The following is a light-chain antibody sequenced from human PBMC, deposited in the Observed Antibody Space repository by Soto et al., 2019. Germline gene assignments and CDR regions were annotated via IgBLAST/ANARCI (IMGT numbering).Light chain of an antibody. J-gene: IGKJ3*01. CDR1: QSVSSY. Sequence: EIVLTQSPATLSLSPGERATLSCRASQSVSSYLAWYQQKPGQAPRLHIYDASNRATGIPARFSGSGSGTDFTLTISSLEPEDFAVYYCQQRSNWPPLFTVGPGTKVDIK. CDR3: QQRSNWPPLFT. V-gene: IGKV3-11*01. CDR2: DAS.